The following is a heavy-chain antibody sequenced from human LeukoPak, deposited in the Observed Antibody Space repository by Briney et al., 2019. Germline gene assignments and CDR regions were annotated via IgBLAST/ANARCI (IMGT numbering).Heavy chain of an antibody. D-gene: IGHD3-16*02. CDR3: ARGETHSQYRQFDS. J-gene: IGHJ4*02. V-gene: IGHV3-7*04. Sequence: GGSLRLSCAASGFDFATYWMTWVRQAPGKGLEWVAHIKPDGSEQDYVVSVRGRFTIFRDNAKNSVYLQMNSLRAEDTGVYYCARGETHSQYRQFDSWGQGSLVVVSS. CDR1: GFDFATYW. CDR2: IKPDGSEQ.